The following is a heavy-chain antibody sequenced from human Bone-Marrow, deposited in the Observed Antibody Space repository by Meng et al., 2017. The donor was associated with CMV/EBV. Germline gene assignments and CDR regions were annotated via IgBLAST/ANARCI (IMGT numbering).Heavy chain of an antibody. D-gene: IGHD1-1*01. V-gene: IGHV1-2*02. Sequence: ASVKVSCKASGYTLSGYYMHWVRQAPGQGLEWMGWINPNSGGTNYAQKFQGRVTMTRDTSISTAYMELSRLRSDDTAVYYCARDRALERRGQPDYWGQGTLVTVSS. CDR3: ARDRALERRGQPDY. CDR1: GYTLSGYY. J-gene: IGHJ4*02. CDR2: INPNSGGT.